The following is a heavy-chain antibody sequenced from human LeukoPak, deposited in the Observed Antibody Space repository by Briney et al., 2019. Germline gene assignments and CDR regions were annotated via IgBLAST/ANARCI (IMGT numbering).Heavy chain of an antibody. Sequence: GGSLRLSCAASGFTFSSYGMHWVRQAPGKGLEWVAFIRYDGSNKYYADSVKGRFTISRDNSKNTLYLQMNSLRAEDTAVYYCAKGIRHGYCSSTSCNEVGFDPWGQGTLVTVSS. CDR3: AKGIRHGYCSSTSCNEVGFDP. CDR2: IRYDGSNK. CDR1: GFTFSSYG. V-gene: IGHV3-30*02. J-gene: IGHJ5*02. D-gene: IGHD2-2*01.